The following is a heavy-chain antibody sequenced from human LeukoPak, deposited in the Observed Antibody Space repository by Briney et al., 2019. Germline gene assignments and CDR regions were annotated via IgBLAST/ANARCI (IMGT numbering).Heavy chain of an antibody. J-gene: IGHJ2*01. D-gene: IGHD5-24*01. CDR3: AKDRGSRDAWAFDL. Sequence: GGSLRLPCAASGFTFSSYALTWVRQAPGKGLEWVSGISGSGGSTYYADSVKGRFTISRDNSKNMLFLQMNSLRAEDTAVYYCAKDRGSRDAWAFDLWGRGTLVTVSS. V-gene: IGHV3-23*01. CDR2: ISGSGGST. CDR1: GFTFSSYA.